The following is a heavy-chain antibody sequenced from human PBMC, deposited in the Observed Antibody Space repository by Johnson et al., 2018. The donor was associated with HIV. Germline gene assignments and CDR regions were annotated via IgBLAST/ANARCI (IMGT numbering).Heavy chain of an antibody. D-gene: IGHD5-18*01. CDR2: IRYDGSNK. V-gene: IGHV3-30*02. Sequence: QVQLVESGGGVVRPGGSLRLSCAASGFTFSTYAMHWVRQAPGKGLEWVAFIRYDGSNKYYADSVKGRFTISRDNSKNTLYLQMNSLRAEDTAVYYCARGGIRGYSYGPGAFDIWGQGTMVTVSS. CDR1: GFTFSTYA. J-gene: IGHJ3*02. CDR3: ARGGIRGYSYGPGAFDI.